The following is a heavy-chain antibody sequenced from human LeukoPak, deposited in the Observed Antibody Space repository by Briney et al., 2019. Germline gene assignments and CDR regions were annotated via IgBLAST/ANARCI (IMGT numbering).Heavy chain of an antibody. CDR3: ARGYYDSSGYYIDY. V-gene: IGHV3-33*01. CDR2: IWYDGSNK. CDR1: GFTFSSYG. J-gene: IGHJ4*02. D-gene: IGHD3-22*01. Sequence: QPGTSLRLSCAASGFTFSSYGMHWVRQAPGKGLEWVAVIWYDGSNKYYADSVKGRFTISRDNSKNTLYLQMNSLRAEDTAVYYCARGYYDSSGYYIDYWGQGALVTVSS.